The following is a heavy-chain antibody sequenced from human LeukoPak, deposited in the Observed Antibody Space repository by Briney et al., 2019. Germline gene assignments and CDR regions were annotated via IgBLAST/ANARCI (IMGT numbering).Heavy chain of an antibody. CDR2: ISGSGGST. J-gene: IGHJ4*02. CDR1: GFTFSDYY. D-gene: IGHD2-2*01. CDR3: AKAMQIVVVPAALT. Sequence: GGSLRLSCAASGFTFSDYYMSWIRQAPGKGLEWVSAISGSGGSTYYADSVKGRFTISRDNSKNTLYLQMNSLRAEDTAVYYCAKAMQIVVVPAALTWGQGTLVTVSS. V-gene: IGHV3-23*01.